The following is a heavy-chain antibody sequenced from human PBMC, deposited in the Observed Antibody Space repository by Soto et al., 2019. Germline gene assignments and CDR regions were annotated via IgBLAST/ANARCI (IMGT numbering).Heavy chain of an antibody. J-gene: IGHJ6*02. CDR3: ARRGYSSSSWYYYYGMYV. D-gene: IGHD6-6*01. V-gene: IGHV1-69*01. CDR1: GGTFSSYA. Sequence: QVQLVQSGAEVKKPGSSVKVSCKASGGTFSSYAISWVRQAPGQGLEWMGGIIPIFGTANYAQKFQGRVTITADESTSTAYMELSSLRYEDTAVYYCARRGYSSSSWYYYYGMYVWGQGTTVTVSS. CDR2: IIPIFGTA.